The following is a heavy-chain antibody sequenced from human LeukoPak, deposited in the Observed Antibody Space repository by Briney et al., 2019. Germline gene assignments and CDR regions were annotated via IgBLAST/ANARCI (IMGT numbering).Heavy chain of an antibody. V-gene: IGHV3-7*01. J-gene: IGHJ4*02. CDR2: IHHEGSER. D-gene: IGHD1-1*01. CDR3: AKTGTPWYYFDY. Sequence: GGSLRLSCAASGFTFSTYWMGWVRQVPGKGLEWVANIHHEGSERYYGDSVKGRFTISRDNAKNSLYLQMHSLSAEDTAVYFCAKTGTPWYYFDYWGQGTLVTVSS. CDR1: GFTFSTYW.